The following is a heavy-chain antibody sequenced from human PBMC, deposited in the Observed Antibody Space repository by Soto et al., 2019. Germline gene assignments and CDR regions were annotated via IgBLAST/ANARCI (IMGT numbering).Heavy chain of an antibody. CDR2: MNPNSGNT. V-gene: IGHV1-8*01. D-gene: IGHD3-3*01. CDR3: ERDFWSDYHTSVASPDPGQVSQSWLDP. Sequence: QVQLVQSGAEVKKPGASVKVSCKASGYTFTSYDINWVRQATGQGLEWMGWMNPNSGNTGYAQKLRSRVTMNRNTTISTAYMELSSLRSEDTAVDYCERDFWSDYHTSVASPDPGQVSQSWLDPWGQGTLVTVSS. CDR1: GYTFTSYD. J-gene: IGHJ5*02.